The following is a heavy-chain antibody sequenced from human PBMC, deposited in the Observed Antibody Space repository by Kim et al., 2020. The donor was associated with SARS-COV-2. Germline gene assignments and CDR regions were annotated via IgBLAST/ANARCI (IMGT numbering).Heavy chain of an antibody. D-gene: IGHD2-21*01. V-gene: IGHV3-23*01. CDR2: ISGDSGNS. Sequence: GGSLRLSCAASGFTFSSYAMSWVRQAPGKGLEWVSSISGDSGNSYYADSVKGRFTISRDNSKSTLYLQMDSLRAEDTAVYYCAKIKGIFSAGSVYWGQVTLVTVST. J-gene: IGHJ4*02. CDR3: AKIKGIFSAGSVY. CDR1: GFTFSSYA.